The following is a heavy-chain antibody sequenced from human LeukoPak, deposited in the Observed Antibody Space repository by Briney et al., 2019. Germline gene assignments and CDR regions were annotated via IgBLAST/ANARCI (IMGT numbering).Heavy chain of an antibody. CDR3: ARGSYSSASDI. V-gene: IGHV4-34*01. CDR2: INHSGST. Sequence: SETLSLTCAVYGGSFSGYYWSWIRQPPGKGLEWIGEINHSGSTNYNPSLKSRVTISVDTSKNQFSLKLSSVTAADMAVYYCARGSYSSASDIWGQGTMVTVSS. CDR1: GGSFSGYY. D-gene: IGHD6-25*01. J-gene: IGHJ3*02.